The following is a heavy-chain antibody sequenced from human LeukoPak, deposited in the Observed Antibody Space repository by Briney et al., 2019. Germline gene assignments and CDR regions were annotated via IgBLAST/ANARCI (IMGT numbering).Heavy chain of an antibody. Sequence: SETLSLTCTVSGGSISSYYWSWIRQPPGKGLEWIGYIYYSGSTNYNPSLKSRVTISVDTSKNQFSLKLSSVTAADTAVYYCASFEYCTNGVCYGLDCWGQGTLVTVSS. D-gene: IGHD2-8*01. J-gene: IGHJ4*02. CDR3: ASFEYCTNGVCYGLDC. V-gene: IGHV4-59*01. CDR1: GGSISSYY. CDR2: IYYSGST.